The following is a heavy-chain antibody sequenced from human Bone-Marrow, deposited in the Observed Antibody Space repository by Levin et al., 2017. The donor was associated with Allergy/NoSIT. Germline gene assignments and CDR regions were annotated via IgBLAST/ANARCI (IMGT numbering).Heavy chain of an antibody. CDR2: ISSSSSYI. D-gene: IGHD2-2*01. V-gene: IGHV3-21*01. CDR3: ARGVQLLLYYYYYYGMDV. Sequence: GGSLRLSCAASGFTFSSYSMNWVRQAPGKGLEWVSSISSSSSYIYYADSVKGRFTISRDNAKNSLYLQMNSLRAEDTAVYYCARGVQLLLYYYYYYGMDVWGQGTTVTVSS. CDR1: GFTFSSYS. J-gene: IGHJ6*02.